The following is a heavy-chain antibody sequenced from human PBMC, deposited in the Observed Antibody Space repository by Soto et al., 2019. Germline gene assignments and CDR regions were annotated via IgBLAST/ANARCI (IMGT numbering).Heavy chain of an antibody. D-gene: IGHD2-2*01. CDR1: GGSISSGGYS. J-gene: IGHJ4*02. Sequence: SETLSLTCAVSGGSISSGGYSWSWIRQPPGKGLEWIGYIYHSGCPYYNPSLKSRVTISVDRSKNQFSLKLSSVPAADTAVYYCARTALGYQLHYYFDDWGQGTLVTVSS. CDR2: IYHSGCP. CDR3: ARTALGYQLHYYFDD. V-gene: IGHV4-30-2*01.